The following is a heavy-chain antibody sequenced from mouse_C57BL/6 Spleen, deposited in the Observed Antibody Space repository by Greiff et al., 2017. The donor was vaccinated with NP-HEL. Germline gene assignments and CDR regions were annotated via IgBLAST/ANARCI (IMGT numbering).Heavy chain of an antibody. Sequence: EVKLVESGGGLVQPGGSLKLSCAASGFTFSDYYMYWVRQTPEKRLEWVAYISNGGGSTYYPDTVKGRFTISRDNAKNTLYLQMSRLKSEDTAMYYCARGYYYGSSSGYFDYWGQGTTLTVSS. CDR3: ARGYYYGSSSGYFDY. V-gene: IGHV5-12*01. J-gene: IGHJ2*01. CDR2: ISNGGGST. CDR1: GFTFSDYY. D-gene: IGHD1-1*01.